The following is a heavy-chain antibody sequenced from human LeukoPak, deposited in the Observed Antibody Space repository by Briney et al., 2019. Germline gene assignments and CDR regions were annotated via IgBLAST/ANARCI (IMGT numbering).Heavy chain of an antibody. CDR1: GFTFSSHW. CDR2: VKEDVSEK. Sequence: GGSLRLSCAASGFTFSSHWMTWVRQAPGKGLEWVASVKEDVSEKYYVDSVKGRFTISRDNAKNSLYLQMNSLRAEDTAVYYCAKDVVRYCSSIICDGFDYWGQGTLVTVSS. CDR3: AKDVVRYCSSIICDGFDY. J-gene: IGHJ4*02. V-gene: IGHV3-7*01. D-gene: IGHD2-2*01.